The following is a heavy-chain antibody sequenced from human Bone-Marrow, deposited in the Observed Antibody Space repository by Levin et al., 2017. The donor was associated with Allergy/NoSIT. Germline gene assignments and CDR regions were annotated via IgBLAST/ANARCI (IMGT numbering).Heavy chain of an antibody. CDR1: GYTFISYG. V-gene: IGHV1-18*01. CDR2: ISTYKGNT. CDR3: ARDWCSSGCMSNNWFDP. D-gene: IGHD6-25*01. J-gene: IGHJ5*02. Sequence: GESLKISCKASGYTFISYGISWVRQAPGQGLEWMGWISTYKGNTYNPQKFQGRVTMTADTSTNTAYMELRSLTSDDTAVYYCARDWCSSGCMSNNWFDPWGQGTLVTVSS.